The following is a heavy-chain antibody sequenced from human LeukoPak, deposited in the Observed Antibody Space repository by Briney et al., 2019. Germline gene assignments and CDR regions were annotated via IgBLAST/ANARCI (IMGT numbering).Heavy chain of an antibody. D-gene: IGHD2-2*01. CDR2: IIPIFGTA. CDR1: GGTFSSYA. J-gene: IGHJ4*02. Sequence: SVKVSCKASGGTFSSYAISWVRQAPGQGLEWTGGIIPIFGTANYAQKFQGRVTITTDESTSTAYMELSSLRSEDTAVYYCARGRCSSTSCYGRSDYWGQGTLVTVSS. V-gene: IGHV1-69*05. CDR3: ARGRCSSTSCYGRSDY.